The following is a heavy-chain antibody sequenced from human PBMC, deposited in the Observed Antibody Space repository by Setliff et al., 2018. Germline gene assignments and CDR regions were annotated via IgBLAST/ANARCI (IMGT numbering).Heavy chain of an antibody. J-gene: IGHJ4*02. CDR2: IYYSGGT. Sequence: PSETLSLTCAVSGYSINSDCFWGWIRQPPGKGLEWIGYIYYSGGTNYNPSLKSRVTISVDTSKNHFSLKLTSVTAADTAVYYCARDLYCGGHCYQLFDSWGQGTLVTVSS. CDR3: ARDLYCGGHCYQLFDS. V-gene: IGHV4-38-2*02. CDR1: GYSINSDCF. D-gene: IGHD2-21*02.